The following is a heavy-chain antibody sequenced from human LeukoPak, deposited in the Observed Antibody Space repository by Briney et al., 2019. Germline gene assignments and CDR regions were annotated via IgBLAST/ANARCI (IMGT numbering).Heavy chain of an antibody. J-gene: IGHJ6*03. CDR3: ARTHYDILTGLDYYYYYMDV. Sequence: PGGSLRLSCAASGFTFSSYWMSWVRQAPGKGLEWVANIKQDGSEKYYVDSVKGRFTITRDNAKNSLYLQMSSLRAEDTAVYYCARTHYDILTGLDYYYYYMDVWGKGTTVTISS. CDR1: GFTFSSYW. CDR2: IKQDGSEK. V-gene: IGHV3-7*01. D-gene: IGHD3-9*01.